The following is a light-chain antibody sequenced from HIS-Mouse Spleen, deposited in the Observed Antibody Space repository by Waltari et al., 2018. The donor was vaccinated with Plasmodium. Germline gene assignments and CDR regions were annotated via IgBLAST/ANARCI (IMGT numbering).Light chain of an antibody. Sequence: SYVLTQPPSVSVAPGKTARITCGGNNLGSKSVHWYQQTPGQAPVLVVYDGSDRPSGFPERFSGSNSGNTASLTISRVEAGDEADYYWQVGDSSSDHPDVVFGGGTKLTVL. CDR1: NLGSKS. CDR2: DGS. CDR3: QVGDSSSDHPDVV. J-gene: IGLJ2*01. V-gene: IGLV3-21*03.